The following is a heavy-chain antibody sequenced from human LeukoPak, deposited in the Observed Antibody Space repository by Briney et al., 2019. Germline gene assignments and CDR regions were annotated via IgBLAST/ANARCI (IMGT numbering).Heavy chain of an antibody. D-gene: IGHD3-10*01. J-gene: IGHJ5*02. CDR2: IYTSGST. CDR1: GGSRRRGRDC. Sequence: PRECLLLTGSGSGGSRRRGRDCFRRILQPFDRGLERVVRIYTSGSTYYNPSLKSRVTISLDKSRKHFSLNLESATAADTAVYFCARSASGTYSIRDWFDPWGQGTLVTVSS. CDR3: ARSASGTYSIRDWFDP. V-gene: IGHV4-39*02.